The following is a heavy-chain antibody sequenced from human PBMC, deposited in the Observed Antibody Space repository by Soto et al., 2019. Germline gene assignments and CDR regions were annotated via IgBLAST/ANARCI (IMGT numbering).Heavy chain of an antibody. CDR3: AKDFSGYRREGGPYYYYGMDV. D-gene: IGHD3-22*01. CDR2: ISWDGGST. CDR1: GFTFDDYT. Sequence: GGSLRLSCAASGFTFDDYTMHWVRQAPGKGLEWVSLISWDGGSTYYADSVKGRFTISRDNSKNSLYLQMNSLRTEDTALYYCAKDFSGYRREGGPYYYYGMDVWGQGTTVTVSS. J-gene: IGHJ6*02. V-gene: IGHV3-43*01.